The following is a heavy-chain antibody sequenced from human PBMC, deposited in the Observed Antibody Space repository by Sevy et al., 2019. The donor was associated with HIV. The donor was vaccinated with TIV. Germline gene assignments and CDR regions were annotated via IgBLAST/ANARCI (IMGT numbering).Heavy chain of an antibody. D-gene: IGHD6-19*01. CDR3: ATRYSSGWSLKYFQH. Sequence: ASVKVSCKVSGYTLTELSMHWVRQAPGKGLEWMGGFDPEDGETIYAQNFQGRVTMTEDTSTDTAYMELSSLRSEDTAVYYCATRYSSGWSLKYFQHWGQGTLVTVSS. CDR1: GYTLTELS. CDR2: FDPEDGET. V-gene: IGHV1-24*01. J-gene: IGHJ1*01.